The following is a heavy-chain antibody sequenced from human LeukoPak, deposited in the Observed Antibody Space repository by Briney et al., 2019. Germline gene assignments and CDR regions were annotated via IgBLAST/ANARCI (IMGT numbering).Heavy chain of an antibody. D-gene: IGHD2-15*01. CDR3: AKALSSKDYYYYGMDV. CDR1: GFTFSSYA. V-gene: IGHV3-23*01. Sequence: PGGPLRFSCAASGFTFSSYAMSWLRQAPGKGLEWVSAISGSGGSTYYADSVKGRFTISRDNSKTTLYLQMNSLRAEDTAVYYCAKALSSKDYYYYGMDVWGQGTTVTVSS. CDR2: ISGSGGST. J-gene: IGHJ6*02.